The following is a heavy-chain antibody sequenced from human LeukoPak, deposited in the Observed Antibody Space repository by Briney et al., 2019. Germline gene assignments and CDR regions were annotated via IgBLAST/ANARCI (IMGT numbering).Heavy chain of an antibody. J-gene: IGHJ5*02. V-gene: IGHV1-69*04. D-gene: IGHD2-2*01. CDR1: GGTFSSYA. CDR3: ARMYPDIVVVPAAAPSYWFDP. CDR2: IIPIFGIA. Sequence: SVKVSCKASGGTFSSYAISWVRQAPGQGLEWMGRIIPIFGIANYAQKFQGRVTITADKSTSTAYMELSSLRSEDTAVYYRARMYPDIVVVPAAAPSYWFDPWGQGTLVTVSS.